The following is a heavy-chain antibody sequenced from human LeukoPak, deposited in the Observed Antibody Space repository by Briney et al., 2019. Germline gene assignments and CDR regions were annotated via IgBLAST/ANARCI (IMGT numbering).Heavy chain of an antibody. CDR3: ARPPGRVPNKNKGLIDY. CDR2: IYPGDSDT. CDR1: GYSFTTHW. Sequence: GESLKISCKGSGYSFTTHWIGWVRQMPRKGLEWMGLIYPGDSDTQYSPSFQGQVIISADKYISTAYLQWSSLKASDTAMYYCARPPGRVPNKNKGLIDYWGQGTLVTVSS. D-gene: IGHD1-26*01. J-gene: IGHJ4*02. V-gene: IGHV5-51*01.